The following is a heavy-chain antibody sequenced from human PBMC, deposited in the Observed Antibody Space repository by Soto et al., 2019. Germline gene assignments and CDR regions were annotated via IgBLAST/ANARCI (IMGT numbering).Heavy chain of an antibody. CDR2: IYHSGST. J-gene: IGHJ6*02. CDR3: ARVTGHYYYGMDV. D-gene: IGHD3-10*01. Sequence: QVQLQESGPGLVKPSGTLSLTCVVSGGSISSSNWWSWVRQPPGKGLEWIGEIYHSGSTNYNPSLNSRVTISVDKSKNQFSLKLSSVTAADTAVYYCARVTGHYYYGMDVWGQGTTVTVSS. V-gene: IGHV4-4*02. CDR1: GGSISSSNW.